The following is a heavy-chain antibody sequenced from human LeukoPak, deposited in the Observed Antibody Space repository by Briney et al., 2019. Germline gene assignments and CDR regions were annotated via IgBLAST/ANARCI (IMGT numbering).Heavy chain of an antibody. J-gene: IGHJ4*02. CDR2: ISAYNGNT. D-gene: IGHD4-17*01. V-gene: IGHV1-18*01. Sequence: ASVKVSCKASGYTFTSYGISWVRQAPGQGLEWMGWISAYNGNTRYAQKLQGRVTMTTDSSTSTAYMELRSLRSDDTAVYYCARVLRGYGDYVDLVYWGQGTLVTVSS. CDR3: ARVLRGYGDYVDLVY. CDR1: GYTFTSYG.